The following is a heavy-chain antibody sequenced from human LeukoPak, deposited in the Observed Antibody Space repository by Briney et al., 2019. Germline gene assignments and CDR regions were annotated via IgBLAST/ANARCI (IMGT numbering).Heavy chain of an antibody. CDR2: IYHSGST. V-gene: IGHV4-38-2*02. J-gene: IGHJ4*02. CDR1: GYSISSGYY. Sequence: SETLSLTCTVSGYSISSGYYWGWIRQPPGKGLEWIGNIYHSGSTYYNPSLKSRVTISVDTSKNQFSLKLSSVTAADTAVYYCAGGYSGYDTFFEYWGQGTLVTVSS. CDR3: AGGYSGYDTFFEY. D-gene: IGHD5-12*01.